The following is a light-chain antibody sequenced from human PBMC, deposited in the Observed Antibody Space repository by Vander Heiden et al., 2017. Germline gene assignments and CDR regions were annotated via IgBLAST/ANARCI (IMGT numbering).Light chain of an antibody. CDR3: QQYCYSPPNT. CDR1: QSITNN. Sequence: EIVLTQSPGTLSLSPGEGATLSCRASQSITNNLAWYQQKPGQAPRLLIFDASTRATGTPDRFSGSGSGTDFTLTISRLEPEDFAVYYCQQYCYSPPNTFGQGTRLEIK. CDR2: DAS. V-gene: IGKV3-20*01. J-gene: IGKJ2*01.